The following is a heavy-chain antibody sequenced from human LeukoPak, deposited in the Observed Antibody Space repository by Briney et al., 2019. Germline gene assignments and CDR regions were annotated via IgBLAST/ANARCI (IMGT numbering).Heavy chain of an antibody. D-gene: IGHD2-2*01. J-gene: IGHJ5*02. CDR1: GFTFDSYS. V-gene: IGHV3-21*01. CDR2: ISSSSNYI. CDR3: ARDYLVVPAAMWWFDP. Sequence: GGSLRLSCAASGFTFDSYSMNWVRQAPGKGLEWVSPISSSSNYIYYADSVKGRFTISRDNAKNSLYLQMNSLRAEDTAVYYCARDYLVVPAAMWWFDPWGQGTLVTVSP.